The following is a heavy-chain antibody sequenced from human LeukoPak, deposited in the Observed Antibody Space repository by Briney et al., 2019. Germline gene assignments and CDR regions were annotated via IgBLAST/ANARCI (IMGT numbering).Heavy chain of an antibody. Sequence: SETLSLARAVYGGSFSTYYWSWIRQSPGKGLEWIAEINHRGDTDYNPSVKSRVTISVDTSKNQFSLKVRSLTAADTAVYYCARGPTISDTGYFDFWGQGTLVTVSS. CDR2: INHRGDT. CDR1: GGSFSTYY. V-gene: IGHV4-34*01. D-gene: IGHD2-21*02. CDR3: ARGPTISDTGYFDF. J-gene: IGHJ4*03.